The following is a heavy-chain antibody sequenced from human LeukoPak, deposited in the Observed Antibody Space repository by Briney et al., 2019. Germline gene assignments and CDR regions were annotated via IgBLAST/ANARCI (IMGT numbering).Heavy chain of an antibody. Sequence: PGGALRLSCAASGCTFSSYAMSWVRQAPGKGLEWVSAISGSGGSTYYADSVKGRFTISRDNSKNTLYLQMNSLRAEDTAVYYCAKDLGTYSSGWLVYWGQGTLVTVSS. CDR2: ISGSGGST. CDR1: GCTFSSYA. V-gene: IGHV3-23*01. D-gene: IGHD6-19*01. CDR3: AKDLGTYSSGWLVY. J-gene: IGHJ4*02.